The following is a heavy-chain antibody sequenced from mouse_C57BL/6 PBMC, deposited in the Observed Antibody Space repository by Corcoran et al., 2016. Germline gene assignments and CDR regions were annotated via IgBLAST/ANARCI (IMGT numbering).Heavy chain of an antibody. CDR3: ARRGSEDAMDY. J-gene: IGHJ4*01. Sequence: EVQLQQSGPVLVKPGASVKMSCKASGYTFTDYYMNWVKQSHGKSLEWIGVINPYNGGTSYNQKFKGKATLTVDKSSSTAYMELNSLTSEDSAVYYCARRGSEDAMDYWGQGTSVTVSS. CDR2: INPYNGGT. D-gene: IGHD1-1*01. CDR1: GYTFTDYY. V-gene: IGHV1-19*01.